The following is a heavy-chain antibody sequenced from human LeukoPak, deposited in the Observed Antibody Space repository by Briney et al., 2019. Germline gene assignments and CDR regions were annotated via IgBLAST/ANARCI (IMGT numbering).Heavy chain of an antibody. CDR2: IYSGGST. V-gene: IGHV3-53*04. D-gene: IGHD5-18*01. CDR3: ARETKYGGYSYGFLDY. J-gene: IGHJ4*02. CDR1: GFTFSSYG. Sequence: GGSLRLSCAASGFTFSSYGMHWVRQAPGKGLEWVSVIYSGGSTYYADSVKGRFTISRHNSNNTLYLQMNSLRDEDTAVYYCARETKYGGYSYGFLDYWGQGTPVTVSS.